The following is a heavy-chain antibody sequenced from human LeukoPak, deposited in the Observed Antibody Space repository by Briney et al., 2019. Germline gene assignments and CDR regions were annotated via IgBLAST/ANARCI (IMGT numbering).Heavy chain of an antibody. CDR1: GGSFSGYY. J-gene: IGHJ4*02. V-gene: IGHV4-34*01. Sequence: PSETLSLTCAVHGGSFSGYYWSWICQPPGKGLEWIGEINHSGSTNYNPSLKSRVTISVDTSKNQFSLKLSSVTAADTAVYYCAREGYDSTRWGQGTLVTVSS. CDR2: INHSGST. CDR3: AREGYDSTR. D-gene: IGHD3-22*01.